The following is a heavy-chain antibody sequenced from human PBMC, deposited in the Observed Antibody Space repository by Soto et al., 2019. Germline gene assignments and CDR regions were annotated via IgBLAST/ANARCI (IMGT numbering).Heavy chain of an antibody. Sequence: GGSLRLSCAASGFTFSSYGMHWVRQARVNGLECVAVIWYYLSNKYYADSVKGRFTISRYNSKNTLYLQMNSLRAYYTALYYFARGXAGYCSSTRCYGYYYYGMDVWGQGTTFTVSS. J-gene: IGHJ6*02. CDR3: ARGXAGYCSSTRCYGYYYYGMDV. V-gene: IGHV3-33*01. CDR2: IWYYLSNK. D-gene: IGHD2-2*01. CDR1: GFTFSSYG.